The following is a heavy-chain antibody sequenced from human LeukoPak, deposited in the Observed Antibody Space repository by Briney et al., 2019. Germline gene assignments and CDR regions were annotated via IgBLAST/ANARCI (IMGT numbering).Heavy chain of an antibody. CDR3: ARGSRMAGGRGVTFDY. D-gene: IGHD3-10*01. CDR1: GYTFTSYD. J-gene: IGHJ4*02. CDR2: MNPNSGNT. V-gene: IGHV1-8*01. Sequence: ASVKVSCKASGYTFTSYDINWVRQATGQGLEWMGWMNPNSGNTGYAQKFQGRVTMTRNTSITTAFMELSGLRSEDTAVYYCARGSRMAGGRGVTFDYWGQGSLVTVSS.